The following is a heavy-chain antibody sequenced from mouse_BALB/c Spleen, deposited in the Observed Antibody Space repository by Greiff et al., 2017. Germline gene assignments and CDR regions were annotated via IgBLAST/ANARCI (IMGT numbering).Heavy chain of an antibody. Sequence: VQLKESGPELVQPGASVKMSCEASGYTFTSYVMHWLRQTPGQGLEWIGYINTYNDGTKYHETFKGKTTLTSDKSTSTAYMELSSLTSEDSAVYSYSRAGLQEIDYWGQGTTLTVSS. CDR2: INTYNDGT. CDR3: SRAGLQEIDY. J-gene: IGHJ2*01. V-gene: IGHV1-14*01. CDR1: GYTFTSYV. D-gene: IGHD3-1*01.